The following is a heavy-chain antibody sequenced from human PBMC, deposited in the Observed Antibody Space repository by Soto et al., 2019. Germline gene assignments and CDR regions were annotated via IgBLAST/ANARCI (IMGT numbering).Heavy chain of an antibody. D-gene: IGHD1-26*01. CDR3: GRWVPDHYDTDA. V-gene: IGHV3-74*02. CDR2: IKGDGTIT. J-gene: IGHJ6*02. CDR1: EFTFSNYW. Sequence: EVQLVVSGAGLVQPGGSLRLSCAASEFTFSNYWMHWVRQAPGKGLVWVSRIKGDGTITNYADSVKGRFTISRDTAKNTLVLQMDSVTAEETAVYCCGRWVPDHYDTDACGQGTTVTVSS.